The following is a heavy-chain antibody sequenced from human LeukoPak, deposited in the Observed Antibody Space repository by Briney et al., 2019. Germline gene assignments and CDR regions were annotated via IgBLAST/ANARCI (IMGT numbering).Heavy chain of an antibody. CDR3: ARGYDILTGPDAFDI. J-gene: IGHJ3*02. CDR2: IYCSGST. V-gene: IGHV4-59*01. CDR1: GGSISSYY. D-gene: IGHD3-9*01. Sequence: SETLSLTCTVSGGSISSYYWSWIRQPPGKGLEWIGYIYCSGSTNYNPSLKSRVTISVDTSKNQFSLKLSSVTAADTAVYYCARGYDILTGPDAFDIWGQGTMVTVSS.